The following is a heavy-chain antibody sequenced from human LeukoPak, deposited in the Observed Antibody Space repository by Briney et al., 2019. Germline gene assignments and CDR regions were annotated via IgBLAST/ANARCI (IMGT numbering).Heavy chain of an antibody. CDR3: AKDPHPPYYDYVWGSYRYPDY. CDR1: GFTFSSYG. Sequence: GGSLRLSCAASGFTFSSYGMHWVRQAPGKGLEWVAVISYDGSNKYYADSVKGRFTISRDNSKNTLYLQMNSLRAEDTAVYYCAKDPHPPYYDYVWGSYRYPDYWGQGTLVTVSS. D-gene: IGHD3-16*02. V-gene: IGHV3-30*18. CDR2: ISYDGSNK. J-gene: IGHJ4*02.